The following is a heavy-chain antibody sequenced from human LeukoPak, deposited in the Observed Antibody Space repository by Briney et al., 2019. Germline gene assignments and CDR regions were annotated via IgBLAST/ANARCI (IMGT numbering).Heavy chain of an antibody. J-gene: IGHJ3*02. CDR1: GFTFSSYS. CDR3: ASLYSGVSVDAFDI. D-gene: IGHD1-26*01. Sequence: GGSLRLSCAASGFTFSSYSMNWVRQAPGKGLEWVSSISSSSSYIYYADSVKGRFTISRDNAKNSLYLQMNSLRAEDTAVYYCASLYSGVSVDAFDIWGQGTMVTVSS. V-gene: IGHV3-21*01. CDR2: ISSSSSYI.